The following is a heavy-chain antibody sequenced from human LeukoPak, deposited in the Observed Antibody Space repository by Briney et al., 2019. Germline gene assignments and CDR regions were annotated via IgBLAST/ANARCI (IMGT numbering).Heavy chain of an antibody. J-gene: IGHJ4*02. Sequence: ASVKVSCKASGYTFTSYYMHWVRQSPGQGLEWMGIINPSGGSTSYAQKFQGRVTMTRDTSTSTVYMELSSLRSEDTAVYYCARGSPPYYDGSGYYGTFDYWGQGTLVTVSS. CDR2: INPSGGST. V-gene: IGHV1-46*01. CDR1: GYTFTSYY. D-gene: IGHD3-22*01. CDR3: ARGSPPYYDGSGYYGTFDY.